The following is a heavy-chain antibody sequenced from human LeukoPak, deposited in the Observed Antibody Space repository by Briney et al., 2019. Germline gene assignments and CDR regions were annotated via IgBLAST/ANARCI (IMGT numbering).Heavy chain of an antibody. D-gene: IGHD2-2*01. J-gene: IGHJ4*02. CDR3: AISADIVVVPAAIPYFDY. CDR2: ISSSGSTM. Sequence: GGSLRLSCAASGFTFSSYEMNWVRQAPGKGLEWVSYISSSGSTMYYADSVKGRFTISRDNAKNSLYLQMNSLRAEDTAVYYCAISADIVVVPAAIPYFDYWGQGTLVTVSS. V-gene: IGHV3-48*03. CDR1: GFTFSSYE.